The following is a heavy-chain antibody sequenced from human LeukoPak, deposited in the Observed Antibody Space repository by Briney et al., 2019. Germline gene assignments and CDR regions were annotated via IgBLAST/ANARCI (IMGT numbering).Heavy chain of an antibody. D-gene: IGHD5-12*01. V-gene: IGHV3-30*02. Sequence: GALRLSCAASGFTFSSYGMHWVRQAPGKGLEWVAFIRYDGSNKYYADSVKGRFTISRDNSKNTLYLQMNSLRAEDTAVYYCARVTLGGYNFDYWGQGTLVTVSS. CDR1: GFTFSSYG. J-gene: IGHJ4*02. CDR2: IRYDGSNK. CDR3: ARVTLGGYNFDY.